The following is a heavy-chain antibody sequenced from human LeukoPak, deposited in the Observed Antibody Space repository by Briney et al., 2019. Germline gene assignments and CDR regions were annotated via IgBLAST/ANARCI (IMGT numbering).Heavy chain of an antibody. D-gene: IGHD3-3*01. Sequence: ASVKVSCQVCGYTLTELSMHWVRQAPGKGREWMGGFDPEDGETIYAQKFQGRVTMTEDTSTDTAYMELSSLRSEDTAVYYGATAHHYDFWSGPSSDYWGQGTLVTVSS. V-gene: IGHV1-24*01. J-gene: IGHJ4*02. CDR2: FDPEDGET. CDR3: ATAHHYDFWSGPSSDY. CDR1: GYTLTELS.